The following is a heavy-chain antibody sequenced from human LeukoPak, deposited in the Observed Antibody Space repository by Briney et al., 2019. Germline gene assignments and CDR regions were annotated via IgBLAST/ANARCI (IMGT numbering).Heavy chain of an antibody. V-gene: IGHV1-18*01. CDR2: ISAYNGNT. CDR3: AREGDFSYYDSSGYYY. J-gene: IGHJ4*02. CDR1: GYTFTSYG. Sequence: ASVKVSCKASGYTFTSYGISWVRQAPGQGLQWMGWISAYNGNTNYAQKLQGRVTMTTDTSTSTAYMEPRSLRSDDTAVYYWAREGDFSYYDSSGYYYWGQGTLVTVAS. D-gene: IGHD3-22*01.